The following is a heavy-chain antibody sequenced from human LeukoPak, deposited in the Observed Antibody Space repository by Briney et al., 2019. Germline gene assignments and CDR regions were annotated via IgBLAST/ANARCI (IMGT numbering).Heavy chain of an antibody. CDR3: ARAPATNVDTADPTYYYYYMDV. CDR2: INPNSGGT. D-gene: IGHD5-18*01. V-gene: IGHV1-2*02. Sequence: ASVKVSCKASGYTFTGYYMHWVRQAPGQGLEWMGWINPNSGGTNYAQKFQGRVTMTRDTSISTAYMELSRLRSDDTAVYYCARAPATNVDTADPTYYYYYMDVWGKGTTVTVSS. J-gene: IGHJ6*03. CDR1: GYTFTGYY.